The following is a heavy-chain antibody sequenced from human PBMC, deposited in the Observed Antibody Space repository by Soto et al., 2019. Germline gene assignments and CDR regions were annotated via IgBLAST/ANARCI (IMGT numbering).Heavy chain of an antibody. CDR2: ISGSGVSK. J-gene: IGHJ4*02. D-gene: IGHD1-26*01. CDR3: AKDRSPGATTWNVY. V-gene: IGHV3-23*01. Sequence: DVQLLESGGALVQPGGSLRLSCVVSGFIFSSSAMNWVRQAPGKGLEWVSTISGSGVSKYYADSVKGRFTISRDNSNNPVSLQMNSLRAEDAAVYYCAKDRSPGATTWNVYWGQGTLVTVSS. CDR1: GFIFSSSA.